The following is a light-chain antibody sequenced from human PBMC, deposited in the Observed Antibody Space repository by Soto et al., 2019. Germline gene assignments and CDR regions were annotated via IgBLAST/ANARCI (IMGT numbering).Light chain of an antibody. J-gene: IGKJ5*01. V-gene: IGKV1-9*01. CDR3: QQLNSFPIT. CDR2: AAS. CDR1: QSISSY. Sequence: DIQMTQSPSSLSASVGDRVTITCRASQSISSYLNWYQQKKGKAPKLLIYAASSLQSGVPSRFSGSGSGTEFTLTITSLQPEDFETYYCQQLNSFPITFGQGTRLEIK.